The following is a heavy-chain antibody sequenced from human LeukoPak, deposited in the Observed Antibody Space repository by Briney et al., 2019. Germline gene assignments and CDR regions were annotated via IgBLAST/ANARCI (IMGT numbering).Heavy chain of an antibody. J-gene: IGHJ4*02. D-gene: IGHD3-9*01. V-gene: IGHV4-4*02. CDR1: GGSISSSKW. CDR2: IYQSGST. CDR3: ATYDILIGNRVGGTTY. Sequence: SETLSLTCAVSGGSISSSKWWSWVRQPPGKGLEWIGEIYQSGSTNYNPSLKSRVTISSDKSKNLFSLNLNSVTAADTAIYYCATYDILIGNRVGGTTYWGQGTLVTVSS.